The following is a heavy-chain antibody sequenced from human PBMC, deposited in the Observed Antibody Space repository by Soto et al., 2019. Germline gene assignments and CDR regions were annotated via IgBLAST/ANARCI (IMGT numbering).Heavy chain of an antibody. D-gene: IGHD6-13*01. J-gene: IGHJ4*02. CDR1: GYTFTNHG. Sequence: ASVKVSCKASGYTFTNHGISWVRQAPGQGLEWMGWISVYNGNTNYAQKFQGRVTMTTDTSTSTAYMELRSLTSDDTAVYYCERDEWQQLVLIEYWGQGTLVTVSS. CDR2: ISVYNGNT. V-gene: IGHV1-18*01. CDR3: ERDEWQQLVLIEY.